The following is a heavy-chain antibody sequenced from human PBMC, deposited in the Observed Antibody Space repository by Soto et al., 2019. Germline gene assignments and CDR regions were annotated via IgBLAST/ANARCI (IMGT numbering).Heavy chain of an antibody. V-gene: IGHV3-33*01. CDR2: IVSDGSAI. J-gene: IGHJ3*02. CDR3: ARDDAFDNENGFDM. Sequence: GGSLRLSCGVSGFPFSFYGFHWVRQSPGKGLEWLGVIVSDGSAIYHADSLEGRFFISRDNSKDILYLQMNSLRVEDTAVYYCARDDAFDNENGFDMWGQGTMVTVSS. D-gene: IGHD3-3*02. CDR1: GFPFSFYG.